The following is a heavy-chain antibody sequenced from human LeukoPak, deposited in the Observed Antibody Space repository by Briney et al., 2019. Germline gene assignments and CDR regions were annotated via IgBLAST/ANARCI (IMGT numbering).Heavy chain of an antibody. D-gene: IGHD6-13*01. V-gene: IGHV4-34*01. J-gene: IGHJ5*02. CDR3: ARPTKYGSSWYRNNWFDP. CDR2: INYSGST. CDR1: GGSFSGFY. Sequence: KPSETLSLTCAVYGGSFSGFYWTWIRQPPGKGLEWIGEINYSGSTNYNPSLKSRVTISVDTSKNQFSLKLSSVTAADTAVYYCARPTKYGSSWYRNNWFDPWGQGTLVTVSS.